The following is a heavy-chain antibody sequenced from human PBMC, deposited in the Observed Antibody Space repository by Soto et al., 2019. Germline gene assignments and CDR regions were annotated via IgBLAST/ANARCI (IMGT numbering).Heavy chain of an antibody. CDR3: ATRSGDNYYGMDV. J-gene: IGHJ6*02. CDR2: INPNSGGT. V-gene: IGHV1-2*04. CDR1: GYTFTGYY. Sequence: ASVKVSCKASGYTFTGYYMHWVRQAPGQGLEWMGWINPNSGGTNYAQKFQGWVTMTRDTSISTAYMELSRLRSDDTAVYYCATRSGDNYYGMDVWGQGTTVTVSS. D-gene: IGHD1-26*01.